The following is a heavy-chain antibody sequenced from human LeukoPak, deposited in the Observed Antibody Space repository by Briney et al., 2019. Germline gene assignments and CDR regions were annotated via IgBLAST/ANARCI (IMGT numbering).Heavy chain of an antibody. Sequence: ASVKVSCKASGYTFTSYGISWVRQAPGQGLEWMGWISAYNGNTNYSQKLQGRVTMTTDTSTSTAYMELRSLRSDDTAVQYCARDKMRTSGSYSPYYFDYWGQGTLVTVSS. CDR3: ARDKMRTSGSYSPYYFDY. D-gene: IGHD1-26*01. J-gene: IGHJ4*02. CDR2: ISAYNGNT. V-gene: IGHV1-18*01. CDR1: GYTFTSYG.